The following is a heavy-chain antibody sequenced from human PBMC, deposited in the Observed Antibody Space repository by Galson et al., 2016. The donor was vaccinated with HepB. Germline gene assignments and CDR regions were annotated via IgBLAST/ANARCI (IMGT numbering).Heavy chain of an antibody. V-gene: IGHV3-23*01. CDR1: GFTFGDYT. CDR3: AKDRSSPRYCDSGSCQHYAVDV. CDR2: VNSGGGT. Sequence: SLRLSCAASGFTFGDYTITWVRQPPGKGLEWVSAVNSGGGTTYADSVKGRFATSRDNSKNTVYLQMNSLRAEETGIYYCAKDRSSPRYCDSGSCQHYAVDVWGQGTAVTVSS. J-gene: IGHJ6*02. D-gene: IGHD2-15*01.